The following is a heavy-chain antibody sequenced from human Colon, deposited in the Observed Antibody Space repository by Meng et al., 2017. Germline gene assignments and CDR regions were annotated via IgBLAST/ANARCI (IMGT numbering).Heavy chain of an antibody. CDR3: AHSPQGYFDY. V-gene: IGHV2-5*02. J-gene: IGHJ4*02. CDR2: IYWDDDT. CDR1: GFSLSPSGVS. Sequence: QITLKETGPALVKPTQTVTLTCTFSGFSLSPSGVSVAWIRQPPGEALGWLALIYWDDDTRYSPSLKNRLAITKDTSKNQVVLTMTNMDPMDTGTYYCAHSPQGYFDYWGPSTLVTVSS.